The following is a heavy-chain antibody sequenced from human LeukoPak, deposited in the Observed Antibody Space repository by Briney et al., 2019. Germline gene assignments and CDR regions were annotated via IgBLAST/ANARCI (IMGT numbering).Heavy chain of an antibody. CDR3: ARERHHYDFWSGYYPYYFDY. J-gene: IGHJ4*02. Sequence: GGSLRLSCAASGFTFSSYSMNWVRQAPGKGLEWVPSISSSSSYIYYADSVKGRFTISRDNAKNSLYLQMNSLRAEDTAVYYCARERHHYDFWSGYYPYYFDYWGQGTLVTVSS. CDR2: ISSSSSYI. D-gene: IGHD3-3*01. V-gene: IGHV3-21*01. CDR1: GFTFSSYS.